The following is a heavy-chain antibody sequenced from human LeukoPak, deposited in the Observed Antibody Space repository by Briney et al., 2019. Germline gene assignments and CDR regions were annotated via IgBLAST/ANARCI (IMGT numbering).Heavy chain of an antibody. CDR2: ISYDGSNK. D-gene: IGHD6-25*01. CDR1: GFTFSSYA. J-gene: IGHJ4*02. CDR3: AGEAPAYYFDY. V-gene: IGHV3-30-3*01. Sequence: GGSLRLSCAASGFTFSSYAMHWVRQAPGKGLEWVAVISYDGSNKYYADSVKGRFTISRDNSKNTLYLQMNSLRAEDTAVYYCAGEAPAYYFDYWGQGTLVTVSS.